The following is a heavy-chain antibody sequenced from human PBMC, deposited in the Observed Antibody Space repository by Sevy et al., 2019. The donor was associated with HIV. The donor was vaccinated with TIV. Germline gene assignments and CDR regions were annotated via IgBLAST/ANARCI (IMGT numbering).Heavy chain of an antibody. Sequence: GGSLRLSCAASGFTFSNAWMSWVRQAPGKGLEWVGRIKSKTDGGTTDYAAPVKGRFTISRDDSKNTLYLQMNSLKTEDTAVYYCTTVYDFWSGYLDSYYMDVWGKGTTATVSS. CDR1: GFTFSNAW. CDR2: IKSKTDGGTT. D-gene: IGHD3-3*01. J-gene: IGHJ6*03. V-gene: IGHV3-15*01. CDR3: TTVYDFWSGYLDSYYMDV.